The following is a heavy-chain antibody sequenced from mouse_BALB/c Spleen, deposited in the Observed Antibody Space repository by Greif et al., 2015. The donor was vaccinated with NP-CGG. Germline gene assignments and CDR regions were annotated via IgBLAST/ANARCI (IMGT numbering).Heavy chain of an antibody. D-gene: IGHD2-1*01. CDR2: VNPYNGGT. Sequence: EVQLQQSGPELVKPGASVKMSCKASGYTFTDYYMDWVKQSHGESFEWIGRVNPYNGGTSYNQKFKGKATLTVDKSSSTAYMELNSLTSEDSAVYYCARRDGKSFGCFDVWGAGTTVTVSS. CDR3: ARRDGKSFGCFDV. V-gene: IGHV1-19*01. J-gene: IGHJ1*01. CDR1: GYTFTDYY.